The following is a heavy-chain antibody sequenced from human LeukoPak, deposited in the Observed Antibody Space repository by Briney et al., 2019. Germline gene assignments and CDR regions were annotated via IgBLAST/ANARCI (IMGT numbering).Heavy chain of an antibody. CDR3: ARVLGSDTYYYYMDV. D-gene: IGHD7-27*01. J-gene: IGHJ6*03. V-gene: IGHV3-21*01. CDR1: GFTFSSYS. CDR2: ISSSSSYI. Sequence: GGSLRLSCAASGFTFSSYSMNWVRQAPGKGLEWVSSISSSSSYIYYADSVKGRFTISRDNAKNSLYLQMNSLRAEDTAVYYCARVLGSDTYYYYMDVWGKGTTVTVSS.